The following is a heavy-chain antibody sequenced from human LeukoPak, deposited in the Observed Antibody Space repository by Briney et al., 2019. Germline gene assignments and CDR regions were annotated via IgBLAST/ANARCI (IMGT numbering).Heavy chain of an antibody. CDR2: ISGYNGNT. V-gene: IGHV1-18*01. D-gene: IGHD2-2*01. J-gene: IGHJ4*02. CDR1: GYTFNNYG. Sequence: ASVKVSCKASGYTFNNYGIGWVRQAPGQGLEWMGWISGYNGNTNYAQKFQGRVTMTTDTSTSTAYMELWSLRSDDTAFYYCARGCGSTSCYLLDYWGQEPLVTVSS. CDR3: ARGCGSTSCYLLDY.